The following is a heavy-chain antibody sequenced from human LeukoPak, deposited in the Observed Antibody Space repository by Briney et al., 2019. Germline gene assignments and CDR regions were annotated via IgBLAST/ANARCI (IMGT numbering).Heavy chain of an antibody. D-gene: IGHD3-22*01. CDR2: IYYNGGT. V-gene: IGHV4-39*01. J-gene: IGHJ4*02. CDR3: ARQGSGYFDY. CDR1: GGSISSSSYY. Sequence: SETLSLTCTVSGGSISSSSYYWGWIRQPPGKGLEWIGTIYYNGGTYDNPSLKSRVTMSVDTSKNQFSLKLSSVTAAYTAVYCCARQGSGYFDYWGQGTLVTVSS.